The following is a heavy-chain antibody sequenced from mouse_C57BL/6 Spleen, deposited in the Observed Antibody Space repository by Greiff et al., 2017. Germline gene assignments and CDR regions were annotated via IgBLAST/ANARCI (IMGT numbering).Heavy chain of an antibody. Sequence: LVESGGGLVQPGGSLSLSCAASGFTFTDYYMSWVRQPPGKALEWLGFIRNKANGYTTEYSASVKGRFTISRDNSQRILYLQMNALRAEDSATYYCARYKGGSLDYWGQGTTLTVSS. J-gene: IGHJ2*01. CDR3: ARYKGGSLDY. D-gene: IGHD1-1*02. V-gene: IGHV7-3*01. CDR2: IRNKANGYTT. CDR1: GFTFTDYY.